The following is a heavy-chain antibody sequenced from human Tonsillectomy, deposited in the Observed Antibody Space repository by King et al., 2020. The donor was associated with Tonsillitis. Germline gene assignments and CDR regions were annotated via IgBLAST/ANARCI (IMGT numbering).Heavy chain of an antibody. Sequence: VQLVESGGGLVQPGGSLRLSCAASGFTFSSYAMSWVRQAPGKGLEWVSVIYSGGSNTNYADSVKGRFTISRDNSKNTLYLQMNSLRVEDTAIYYCAKDVAHDSRVHCYMQWGQGTLLTVSS. V-gene: IGHV3-23*03. CDR3: AKDVAHDSRVHCYMQ. CDR2: IYSGGSNT. CDR1: GFTFSSYA. J-gene: IGHJ4*02. D-gene: IGHD3-22*01.